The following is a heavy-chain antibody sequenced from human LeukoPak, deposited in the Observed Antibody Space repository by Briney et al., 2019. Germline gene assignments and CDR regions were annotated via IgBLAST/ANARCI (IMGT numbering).Heavy chain of an antibody. CDR3: ARDMAYDYVWGSYRYQSNWFDP. D-gene: IGHD3-16*02. V-gene: IGHV4-61*01. CDR1: GGSVSSGSYY. J-gene: IGHJ5*02. Sequence: SETLSLTCTVSGGSVSSGSYYWSWIRQPPGKGLEWIGHIYYSGSTNYNPSLKSRVTISVDTSKNQFSLKLSSVTAADTAVYYCARDMAYDYVWGSYRYQSNWFDPWGQGTLVTVSS. CDR2: IYYSGST.